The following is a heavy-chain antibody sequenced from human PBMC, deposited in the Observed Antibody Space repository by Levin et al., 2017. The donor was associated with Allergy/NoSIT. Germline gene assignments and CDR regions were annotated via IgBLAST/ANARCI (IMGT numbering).Heavy chain of an antibody. CDR3: ARGDDWTRTSCYLGRQDYYYYYMDV. CDR1: GFTFSSYA. CDR2: ISYAGSNK. D-gene: IGHD2-2*01. J-gene: IGHJ6*03. Sequence: GGSLRLSCAASGFTFSSYAMHWVRQAPGKGLEWVAVISYAGSNKYYADSVKGRFTISRDNSKNTLYLQMNSLRAEDTAVYYCARGDDWTRTSCYLGRQDYYYYYMDVWGKGTTVTVSS. V-gene: IGHV3-30-3*01.